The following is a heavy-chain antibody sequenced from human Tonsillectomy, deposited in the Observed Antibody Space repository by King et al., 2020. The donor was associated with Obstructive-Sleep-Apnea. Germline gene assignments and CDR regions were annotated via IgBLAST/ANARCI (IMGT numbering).Heavy chain of an antibody. V-gene: IGHV3-15*01. CDR3: STEDD. CDR2: VKRKTNGGTT. Sequence: VQLVESGGGLVKPGGSLRLSCAASGFTFSNAWMNWVRQAPGKGLEWVGRVKRKTNGGTTDYAAPVKGRFTISRDDSKNTLYVQMNLLKIEDTAIYYCSTEDDWGQGTLVTVSS. CDR1: GFTFSNAW. J-gene: IGHJ4*02.